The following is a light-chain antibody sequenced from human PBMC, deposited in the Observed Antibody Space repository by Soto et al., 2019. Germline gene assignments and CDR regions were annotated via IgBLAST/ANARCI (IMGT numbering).Light chain of an antibody. J-gene: IGKJ1*01. CDR2: KVS. Sequence: DVVMTQSPLSLPVTLGQPASISCRSSQSLVLSDGNTYLNWFQQRPGQSPRRLMYKVSNRDSGVPDRFSGSGSGTDFTLKISRVEAEDVGVYYCMQGTHWPRTFGQGTKVEIK. CDR1: QSLVLSDGNTY. V-gene: IGKV2-30*02. CDR3: MQGTHWPRT.